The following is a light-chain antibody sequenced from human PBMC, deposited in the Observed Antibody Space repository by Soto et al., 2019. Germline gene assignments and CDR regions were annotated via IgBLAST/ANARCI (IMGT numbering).Light chain of an antibody. CDR1: QSVSSN. CDR2: GAS. Sequence: EIVMTQSPASLSVSPGERATLACRASQSVSSNLAWYQQKPGQAPRLLIYGASTRATGIPARFSGCGSGTDFTLTISSLQSEDFAVYYCQQYGSSGTFGQGTKVEIK. J-gene: IGKJ1*01. CDR3: QQYGSSGT. V-gene: IGKV3-15*01.